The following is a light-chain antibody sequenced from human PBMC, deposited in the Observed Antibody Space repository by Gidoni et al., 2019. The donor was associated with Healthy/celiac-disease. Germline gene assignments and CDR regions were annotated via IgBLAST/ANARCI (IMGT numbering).Light chain of an antibody. CDR1: SSDGGSYNL. Sequence: QSALTQPASVSRSPGQETTISCTGTSSDGGSYNLVSWYQQHPGKSPKLMLHEGSKRPSGVSNRFSGSKSGNTASLTISGLQAEDDADYYCCSYAGSSPSFGGGTKLTVL. V-gene: IGLV2-23*01. J-gene: IGLJ2*01. CDR2: EGS. CDR3: CSYAGSSPS.